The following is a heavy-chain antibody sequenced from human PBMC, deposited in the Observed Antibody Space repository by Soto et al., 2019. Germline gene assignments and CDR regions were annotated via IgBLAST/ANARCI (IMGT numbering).Heavy chain of an antibody. CDR2: IDHSDSYT. Sequence: GESLKISYKGSGYSFTSYRISLVRQMHGKGLEWMGRIDHSDSYTNYSPSFQGHVTISADESISTAYLQCSSLKAPDTAMYYCARGDSDTAMVGYYYYGMDVCGQGTTVTVS. J-gene: IGHJ6*02. D-gene: IGHD5-18*01. CDR1: GYSFTSYR. V-gene: IGHV5-10-1*01. CDR3: ARGDSDTAMVGYYYYGMDV.